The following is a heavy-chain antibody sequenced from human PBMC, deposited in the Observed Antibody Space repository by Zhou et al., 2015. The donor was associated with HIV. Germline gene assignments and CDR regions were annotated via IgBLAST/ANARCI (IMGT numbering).Heavy chain of an antibody. CDR2: INPNSGGT. D-gene: IGHD2-2*01. V-gene: IGHV1-2*04. CDR1: GYTFTGYY. CDR3: ARDATGYQLFLGYYYYGMDV. J-gene: IGHJ6*02. Sequence: QVQLVQSGAEVKKPGASVKVSCKASGYTFTGYYMHWVRQAPGQGLEWMGWINPNSGGTNYAQKFQGWVTMTRDTSISTAYMELSRLRSDDTAVYYCARDATGYQLFLGYYYYGMDVWGQGTTVTVSS.